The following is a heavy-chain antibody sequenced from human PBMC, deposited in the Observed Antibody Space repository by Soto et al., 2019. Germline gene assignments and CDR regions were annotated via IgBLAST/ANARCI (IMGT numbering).Heavy chain of an antibody. CDR2: IFFSGSA. CDR3: ARGTRLHFVGAYYFDY. V-gene: IGHV4-59*01. Sequence: SETLSLTCTVAGSSTSTYYWSWIRQPPGKALEWIGYIFFSGSAKYNPSLESRVTISVDTSKNRFSLEMISVTAADTAVYYCARGTRLHFVGAYYFDYWGQGALVTVSS. D-gene: IGHD2-15*01. J-gene: IGHJ4*02. CDR1: GSSTSTYY.